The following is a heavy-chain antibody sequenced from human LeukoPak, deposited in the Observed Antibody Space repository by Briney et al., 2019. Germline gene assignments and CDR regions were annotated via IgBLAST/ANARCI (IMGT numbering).Heavy chain of an antibody. CDR3: ARSGPILRYFDWLLRQ. V-gene: IGHV1-46*01. CDR1: GYTFTSFY. CDR2: INPRGGSA. D-gene: IGHD3-9*01. J-gene: IGHJ4*02. Sequence: ASVKVSCKASGYTFTSFYMHWVRQAPGQGLEWMGIINPRGGSATSAQKFQGRVTLTRDTSTSTVYMELSSLRSEDTAVYYCARSGPILRYFDWLLRQWGQGTLVTVSS.